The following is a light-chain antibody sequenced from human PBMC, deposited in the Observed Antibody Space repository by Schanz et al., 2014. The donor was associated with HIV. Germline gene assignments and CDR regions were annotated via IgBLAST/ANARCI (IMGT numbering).Light chain of an antibody. J-gene: IGKJ1*01. Sequence: EIVMTQSPATLYVSPGEGATLSCRASQSISNNLAWYQHKPGQAPRLLIYGAFTRATGIPVRFSGSGSGTDFTLNISRLEPEDFAVYYCQQYGSLRTFGQGTKVEIK. CDR3: QQYGSLRT. V-gene: IGKV3-15*01. CDR1: QSISNN. CDR2: GAF.